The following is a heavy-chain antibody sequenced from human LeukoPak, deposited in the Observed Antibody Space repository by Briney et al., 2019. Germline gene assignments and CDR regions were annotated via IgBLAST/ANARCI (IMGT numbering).Heavy chain of an antibody. CDR2: IYYSGST. CDR3: ARRVPGGSGRRFDP. CDR1: GGSIRSYY. Sequence: SETLSLTCTVSGGSIRSYYWSWIRQPPGKGLEWIGYIYYSGSTNYNPSLKSRVTISVDTSKNQFSLKLSSVTAADTAVYYCARRVPGGSGRRFDPWGQGTLVTVSS. D-gene: IGHD2-15*01. J-gene: IGHJ5*02. V-gene: IGHV4-59*12.